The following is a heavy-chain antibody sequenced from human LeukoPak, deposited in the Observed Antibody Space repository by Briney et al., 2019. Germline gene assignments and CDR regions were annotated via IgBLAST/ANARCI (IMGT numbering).Heavy chain of an antibody. CDR1: GGSISSYY. J-gene: IGHJ4*02. V-gene: IGHV4-4*07. CDR3: ARGEGNYFDY. Sequence: SETLSLTCTVSGGSISSYYWTWIRQPAGKGLEWIGRISTSGNTNYTPSLKSRVTMSVDTSRNKLSLKLTSVTAADAAVYYCARGEGNYFDYWGQGDLVTVSS. CDR2: ISTSGNT.